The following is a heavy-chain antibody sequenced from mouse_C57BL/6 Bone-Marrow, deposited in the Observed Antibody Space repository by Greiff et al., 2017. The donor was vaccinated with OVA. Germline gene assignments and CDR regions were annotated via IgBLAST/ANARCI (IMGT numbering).Heavy chain of an antibody. CDR1: GFNIKDDY. J-gene: IGHJ1*03. Sequence: VQLQQSGAELVRPGASVKLSCTASGFNIKDDYMHWVKQRPEQGLEWIGWIDPENGDTEYASKFQGKATITADTSSNTAYLQLSSLTSEDTAVYYCTTSPITTVVATNFDVWGTGTTVTVSS. D-gene: IGHD1-1*01. CDR2: IDPENGDT. CDR3: TTSPITTVVATNFDV. V-gene: IGHV14-4*01.